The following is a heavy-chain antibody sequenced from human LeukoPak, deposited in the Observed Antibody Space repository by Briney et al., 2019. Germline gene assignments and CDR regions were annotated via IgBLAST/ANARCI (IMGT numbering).Heavy chain of an antibody. V-gene: IGHV3-64*04. J-gene: IGHJ4*02. CDR2: ISRNGGST. CDR3: ARLIRPYFDY. CDR1: GFTFSSFA. Sequence: GGSLRLSCSASGFTFSSFAMHWVRQAPGKGLEYVAAISRNGGSTYYADSVKGRFTISRDNAKNLLYLQMNSLRAEDTAVYYCARLIRPYFDYWGQGTLVTVSS.